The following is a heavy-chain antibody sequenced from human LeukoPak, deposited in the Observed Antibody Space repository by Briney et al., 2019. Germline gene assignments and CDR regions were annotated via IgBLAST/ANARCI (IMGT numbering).Heavy chain of an antibody. D-gene: IGHD2-15*01. J-gene: IGHJ4*02. V-gene: IGHV1-18*01. CDR1: GYTFTSYG. CDR3: ARADIVVVVAADYYFDY. CDR2: ISAYNGNT. Sequence: EASVKVSCKASGYTFTSYGISWVRQAPGQGLEWMGWISAYNGNTNYAQKLQGRVTMTTDTSTSTAYMELRSLRSDDTAVYYCARADIVVVVAADYYFDYWGQGTPVTVSS.